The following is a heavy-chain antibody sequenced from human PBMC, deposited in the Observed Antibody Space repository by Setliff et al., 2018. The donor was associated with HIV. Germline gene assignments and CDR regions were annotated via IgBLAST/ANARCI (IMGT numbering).Heavy chain of an antibody. CDR3: ARAPPINFWSGYYTGPQGWFDS. CDR1: GGTFSSYA. D-gene: IGHD3-3*01. V-gene: IGHV1-2*02. J-gene: IGHJ5*01. CDR2: ISPNNGDT. Sequence: ASVKVSCKASGGTFSSYAISWVRQAPGQGLEWMGWISPNNGDTNIPQTFQGRVTMTRDTSINTAYMEFSSLRSDDTAVYYCARAPPINFWSGYYTGPQGWFDSWGQGSLVTVSS.